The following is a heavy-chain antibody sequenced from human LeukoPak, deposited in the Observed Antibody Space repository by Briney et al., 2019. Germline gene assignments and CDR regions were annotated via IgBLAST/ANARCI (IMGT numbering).Heavy chain of an antibody. V-gene: IGHV4-39*01. CDR3: ARQSWLQLIDY. Sequence: SETLSLTCTVSGGSISSSSYYWGWIRQPPGKGLEWIGSIYYSGSTYYNPSLKSRVTISVDTSKNQFSLKLSSVTAADTAVHYCARQSWLQLIDYWGQGTLVTVSS. CDR2: IYYSGST. J-gene: IGHJ4*02. D-gene: IGHD5-24*01. CDR1: GGSISSSSYY.